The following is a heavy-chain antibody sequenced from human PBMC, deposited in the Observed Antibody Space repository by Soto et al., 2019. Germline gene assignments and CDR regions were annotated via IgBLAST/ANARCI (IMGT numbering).Heavy chain of an antibody. CDR3: ARTAMVRGEKNQRPRPHAFDI. CDR1: GGSFSGYY. V-gene: IGHV4-34*01. J-gene: IGHJ3*02. D-gene: IGHD3-10*01. CDR2: INHSGST. Sequence: QVQLQQWGAGLLKPSETLSLTCAVYGGSFSGYYWSWIRQPPGKGLEWIGEINHSGSTNYNPSLKSRVTISVDTSKNQFSLKLSSVTAADTAVYYCARTAMVRGEKNQRPRPHAFDIWGQGTMVTVSS.